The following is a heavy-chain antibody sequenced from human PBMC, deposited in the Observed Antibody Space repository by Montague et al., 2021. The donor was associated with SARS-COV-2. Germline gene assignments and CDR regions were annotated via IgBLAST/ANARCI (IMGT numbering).Heavy chain of an antibody. J-gene: IGHJ4*02. CDR1: GGSITDRTYD. V-gene: IGHV4-39*01. D-gene: IGHD6-13*01. Sequence: SETLSLTCSVAGGSITDRTYDWGCIRQSPGKGLEWIGAIDYSGTTYYXXSLKSRVTMSLDTAKNQFSLKMTSVTAADTAVYYCARHWGIAAAGNWGQGTLVTVSS. CDR2: IDYSGTT. CDR3: ARHWGIAAAGN.